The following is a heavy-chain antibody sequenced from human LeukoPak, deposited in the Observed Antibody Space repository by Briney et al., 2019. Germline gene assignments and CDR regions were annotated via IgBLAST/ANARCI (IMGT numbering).Heavy chain of an antibody. CDR3: ARPGEYSSSSYFDY. CDR2: INHSGST. CDR1: GGSISSSSYY. J-gene: IGHJ4*02. V-gene: IGHV4-39*07. Sequence: SETLSLTCTVSGGSISSSSYYWSWIGQPPGKGLEWIGEINHSGSTNYNPSLMSRVTISVDTSKNQFSLKLSSVTAADTAVYYCARPGEYSSSSYFDYWGQGTLVTVSS. D-gene: IGHD6-6*01.